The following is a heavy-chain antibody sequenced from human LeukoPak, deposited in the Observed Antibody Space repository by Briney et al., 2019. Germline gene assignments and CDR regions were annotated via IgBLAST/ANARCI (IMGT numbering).Heavy chain of an antibody. CDR2: IYYSGST. CDR3: ARMIAAAGTAWWFDP. Sequence: SETLSLTCTVSGGSISSHYWRWIRQPPGKGLEWIGYIYYSGSTNYNPSLKSRVTISVDTSKNQFSLKLSSVTAADTAVYYCARMIAAAGTAWWFDPWGQGTLVTVSS. J-gene: IGHJ5*02. CDR1: GGSISSHY. V-gene: IGHV4-59*11. D-gene: IGHD6-13*01.